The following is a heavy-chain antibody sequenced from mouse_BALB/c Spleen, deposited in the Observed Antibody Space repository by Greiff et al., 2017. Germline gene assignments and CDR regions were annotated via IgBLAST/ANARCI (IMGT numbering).Heavy chain of an antibody. D-gene: IGHD1-1*01. CDR2: IDPANGNT. V-gene: IGHV14-3*02. Sequence: EVQLQQSGAELVKPGASVKLSCTASGFNIKDTYMHWVKQRPEQGLEWIGRIDPANGNTKYDPKFQGKATITADKSSSTAYMQLSSLTSEDSAVYYCARHYYGSSYDYGGQGTTLTVSS. CDR1: GFNIKDTY. CDR3: ARHYYGSSYDY. J-gene: IGHJ2*01.